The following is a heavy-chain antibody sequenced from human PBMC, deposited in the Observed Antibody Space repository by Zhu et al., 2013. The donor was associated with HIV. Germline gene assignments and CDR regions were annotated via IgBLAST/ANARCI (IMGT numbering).Heavy chain of an antibody. V-gene: IGHV3-53*01. CDR3: AVPSPTDYGGSLRPLAY. D-gene: IGHD1-26*01. CDR1: GFAVSDNY. CDR2: IYTGGRT. J-gene: IGHJ4*02. Sequence: EVQLVESGGGLVQPGGSLRLSCAASGFAVSDNYMSWVRQAPGKGLEWVSVIYTGGRTFYADSVKGRFTISRDNSKNTLYLQMNSLRAEDTAVYYCAVPSPTDYGGSLRPLAYWGQGTLVTVSS.